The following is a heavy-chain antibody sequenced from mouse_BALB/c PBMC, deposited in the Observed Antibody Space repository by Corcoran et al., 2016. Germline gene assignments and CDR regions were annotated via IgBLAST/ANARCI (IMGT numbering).Heavy chain of an antibody. V-gene: IGHV9-1*02. D-gene: IGHD2-3*01. CDR1: GYTFTNYG. Sequence: QIQLVQSGPELKKPGETVKISCKASGYTFTNYGMNWVKQAPGKGLKWMGWINTYTGEPTYADEFKGRFAFSLETSASNAYLQINNLKKEDMATYVCARRWVLRYWNIDVWCAGTTVTVSS. CDR3: ARRWVLRYWNIDV. J-gene: IGHJ1*01. CDR2: INTYTGEP.